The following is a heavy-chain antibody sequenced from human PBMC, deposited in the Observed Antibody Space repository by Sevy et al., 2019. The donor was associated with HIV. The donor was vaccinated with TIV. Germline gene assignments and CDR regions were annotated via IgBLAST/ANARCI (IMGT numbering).Heavy chain of an antibody. CDR2: ISSSGSTI. V-gene: IGHV3-48*03. J-gene: IGHJ4*02. Sequence: GGSLRLSCAASGFTFSSYEMNWVRQAPGKGLEWVSYISSSGSTIYYADSVKGRFTISSDNAKNSLYLQMNSLRAEDTAVYYCASRSYYYGSGSYYNVYWGQGTLVTVSS. CDR3: ASRSYYYGSGSYYNVY. D-gene: IGHD3-10*01. CDR1: GFTFSSYE.